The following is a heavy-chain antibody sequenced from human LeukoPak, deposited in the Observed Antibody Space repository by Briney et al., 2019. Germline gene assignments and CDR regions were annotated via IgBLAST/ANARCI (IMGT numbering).Heavy chain of an antibody. CDR1: GFTFSSSW. J-gene: IGHJ6*02. CDR3: VSLDGVYYYHMDV. CDR2: ISPDGNSA. Sequence: GGSLRLSCAASGFTFSSSWMHWVRQAPGKGLVWVSRISPDGNSATYADSVKGRFTISRDNAKNTLYLQMNSLRAEDSAVYYCVSLDGVYYYHMDVWGQGTTVIVSS. V-gene: IGHV3-74*03. D-gene: IGHD3/OR15-3a*01.